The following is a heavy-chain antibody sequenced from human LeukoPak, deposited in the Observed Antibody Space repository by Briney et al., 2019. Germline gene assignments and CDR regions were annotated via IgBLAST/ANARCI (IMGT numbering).Heavy chain of an antibody. J-gene: IGHJ3*02. D-gene: IGHD4-17*01. CDR3: TRVLPHRHLRYGYYGRRGYAFDI. Sequence: PSETLSLTCTVSGGSISSGGYYWSWIRQPPGKGLEWIGYNYYSGSTYYNASLKSRVIISVDKSKNQFSLKLSSVTDADTAVYYCTRVLPHRHLRYGYYGRRGYAFDIWGQGTMVTVSS. CDR2: NYYSGST. V-gene: IGHV4-31*03. CDR1: GGSISSGGYY.